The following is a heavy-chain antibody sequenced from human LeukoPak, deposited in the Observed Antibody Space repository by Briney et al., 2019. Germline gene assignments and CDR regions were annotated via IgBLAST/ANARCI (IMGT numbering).Heavy chain of an antibody. CDR2: ISGSGRST. V-gene: IGHV3-23*01. CDR1: GFTFSSYP. J-gene: IGHJ4*02. Sequence: GGSLRLSCAASGFTFSSYPMNWVRQAPGKGLEWVSGISGSGRSTNYADSVEGRFTISRDNSNNTLYLQMNRLRAEDTAVYYCAKDARRDGYSYDYWGQGTLVTASS. D-gene: IGHD5-24*01. CDR3: AKDARRDGYSYDY.